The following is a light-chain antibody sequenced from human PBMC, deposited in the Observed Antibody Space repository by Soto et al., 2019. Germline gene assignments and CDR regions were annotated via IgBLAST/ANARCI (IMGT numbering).Light chain of an antibody. CDR1: KNDIGVYDF. CDR2: EVV. J-gene: IGLJ1*01. Sequence: QSALTHPPSASGSPGQSVTISCTGTKNDIGVYDFVSWYQHHPGKAPRLIIYEVVQRPSGVPDRFSGSKSGNTASLTVSGLQAPDEADYFCTSYAGSNTYVFGSGTKVTVL. CDR3: TSYAGSNTYV. V-gene: IGLV2-8*01.